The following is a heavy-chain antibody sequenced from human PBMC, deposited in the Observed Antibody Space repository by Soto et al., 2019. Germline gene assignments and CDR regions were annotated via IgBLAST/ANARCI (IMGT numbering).Heavy chain of an antibody. CDR3: ARQPIAARDAFDI. Sequence: GESLKISCKGSGYSFTSYWIGWVRQMPGKGLEWMGIIYPGDSDTRYSPSFQGQVTISADNSISTAYLQWSSLKASDTAMYYCARQPIAARDAFDIWGQGTMVTVSS. J-gene: IGHJ3*02. D-gene: IGHD6-6*01. CDR1: GYSFTSYW. V-gene: IGHV5-51*01. CDR2: IYPGDSDT.